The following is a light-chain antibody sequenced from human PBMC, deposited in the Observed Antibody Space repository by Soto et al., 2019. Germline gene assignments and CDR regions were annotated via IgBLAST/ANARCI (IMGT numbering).Light chain of an antibody. CDR3: SSYTSSSLYV. CDR2: EVT. CDR1: SSDIGGHHF. V-gene: IGLV2-14*01. Sequence: QSVLTQPASVSGFPGQSITISCTGTSSDIGGHHFVSWYQQHSGKAPKLVIYEVTDRPSGVSDRFSGSKSGNTASLTISGLQPEDEADYYCSSYTSSSLYVFGTGTKVTVL. J-gene: IGLJ1*01.